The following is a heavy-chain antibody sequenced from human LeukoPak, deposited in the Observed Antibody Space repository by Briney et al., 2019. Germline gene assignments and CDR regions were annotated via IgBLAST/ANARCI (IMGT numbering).Heavy chain of an antibody. CDR1: GFTFRDYD. Sequence: GGSLRLSCAASGFTFRDYDMTWIRQAPGKGLEWVSYISSSDTTMYNADSVKGRFTISRDNAKNSLYLQMNSLRAEDTAVYYCARAPTYGPGSSFDYWGQGTLVTVSS. J-gene: IGHJ4*02. CDR3: ARAPTYGPGSSFDY. CDR2: ISSSDTTM. D-gene: IGHD3-10*01. V-gene: IGHV3-11*01.